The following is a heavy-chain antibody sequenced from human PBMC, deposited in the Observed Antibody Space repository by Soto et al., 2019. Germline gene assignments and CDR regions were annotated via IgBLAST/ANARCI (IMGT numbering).Heavy chain of an antibody. V-gene: IGHV3-74*01. CDR2: INTDGRET. CDR1: GFIFSNYW. J-gene: IGHJ4*02. CDR3: ARDGEGY. Sequence: VPLVESGGGLVQPGGSLRLSCAASGFIFSNYWMHWVRQVPGKGLVWVSRINTDGRETNYADSVKGRFTVSRDNAKNTQFLQMNSLRVEDTAVYYCARDGEGYWGQGTLVTVSS. D-gene: IGHD2-21*01.